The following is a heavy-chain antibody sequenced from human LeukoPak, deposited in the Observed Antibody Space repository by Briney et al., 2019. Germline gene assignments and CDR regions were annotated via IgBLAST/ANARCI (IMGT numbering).Heavy chain of an antibody. D-gene: IGHD3-10*01. CDR2: ISYDGSNK. J-gene: IGHJ4*02. CDR3: ARATNYGSGLTRNFDY. V-gene: IGHV3-30*03. Sequence: GGSLRLSCAASGFTFSSYGMHWVRQAPGKGLEWVAVISYDGSNKYYADSVKGRFTISRDNAKNSLYLQMNSLRDEDTAVYYCARATNYGSGLTRNFDYWGQGTLVTVSS. CDR1: GFTFSSYG.